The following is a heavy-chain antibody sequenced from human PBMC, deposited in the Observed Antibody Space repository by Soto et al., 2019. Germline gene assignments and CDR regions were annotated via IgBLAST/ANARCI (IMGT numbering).Heavy chain of an antibody. CDR1: GFTFGGSA. CDR2: IRSKANSYAT. J-gene: IGHJ4*02. V-gene: IGHV3-73*01. CDR3: TSRPIVGATNEDY. D-gene: IGHD1-26*01. Sequence: GGSLRLSCAASGFTFGGSAMHWVRQASGKGLEWVGRIRSKANSYATAYAASVKGRFTISRDDSKNTAYLQMNSLKTEDTAVYYCTSRPIVGATNEDYWGQGTLVTVSS.